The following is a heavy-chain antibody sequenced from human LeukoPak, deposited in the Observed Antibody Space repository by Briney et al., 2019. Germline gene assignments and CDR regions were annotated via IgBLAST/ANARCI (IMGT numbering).Heavy chain of an antibody. CDR3: ARSTYYYDSSGYSLAEYFQH. V-gene: IGHV3-66*01. J-gene: IGHJ1*01. D-gene: IGHD3-22*01. CDR1: GFTVSSNY. Sequence: GGSLRPSCAASGFTVSSNYMSWVRQAPGKGLEWVSVIYSGGSTYYADSVKGRFTISRDNSKNTLYLQMNSLRAEDTAVYYCARSTYYYDSSGYSLAEYFQHWGQGTLVTVSS. CDR2: IYSGGST.